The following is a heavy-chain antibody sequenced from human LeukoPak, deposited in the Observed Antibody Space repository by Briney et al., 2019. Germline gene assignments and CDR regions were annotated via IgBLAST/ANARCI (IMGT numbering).Heavy chain of an antibody. CDR1: GGSFSGYY. J-gene: IGHJ4*02. Sequence: SETLSLTCAVYGGSFSGYYWSWIRQPPGKGLEWIGEIKHSGSTNYNPSLKSRVTISVDTSKNQFSLKLSSVTAADTAVYYCARGFDGGWFNDDWGQGTLVTVSS. D-gene: IGHD4-23*01. CDR3: ARGFDGGWFNDD. CDR2: IKHSGST. V-gene: IGHV4-34*01.